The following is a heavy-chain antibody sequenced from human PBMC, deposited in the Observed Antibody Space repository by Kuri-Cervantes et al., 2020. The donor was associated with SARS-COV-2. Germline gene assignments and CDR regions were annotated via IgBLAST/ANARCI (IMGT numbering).Heavy chain of an antibody. Sequence: LSLTCAASGFTFSSYATSWVRQAPGKGLEWVSAISGSGGSTYYADSVKGRFTISRDNSKNTLYLQMNTLKTEDTAVFYCARDASYSGSYGSFQHWGQGTLVTVSS. J-gene: IGHJ1*01. V-gene: IGHV3-23*01. D-gene: IGHD1-26*01. CDR1: GFTFSSYA. CDR2: ISGSGGST. CDR3: ARDASYSGSYGSFQH.